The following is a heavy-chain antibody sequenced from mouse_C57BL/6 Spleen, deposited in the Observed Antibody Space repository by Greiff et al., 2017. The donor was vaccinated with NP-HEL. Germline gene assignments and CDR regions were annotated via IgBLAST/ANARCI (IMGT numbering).Heavy chain of an antibody. Sequence: VQLQQSGAELARPGASVKLSCKASGYTFTSYGISWVKQRTGQGLEWIGEIYPRSGNTYYNEKFKGKATLTADKSSSTAYMELRSLTSEDSAVYFCALITTVVAKGYFDVWGTGTTVTVSS. CDR1: GYTFTSYG. J-gene: IGHJ1*03. D-gene: IGHD1-1*01. V-gene: IGHV1-81*01. CDR2: IYPRSGNT. CDR3: ALITTVVAKGYFDV.